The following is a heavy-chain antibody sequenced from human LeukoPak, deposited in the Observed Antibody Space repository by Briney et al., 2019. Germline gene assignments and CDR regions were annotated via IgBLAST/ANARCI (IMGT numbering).Heavy chain of an antibody. V-gene: IGHV4-59*01. CDR2: IYYSGST. CDR1: GGSISSYY. CDR3: ATLSVVAATRSDAFDI. D-gene: IGHD2-15*01. J-gene: IGHJ3*02. Sequence: SETLSLTYTVSGGSISSYYWSWIRQPPGKGLEWIGYIYYSGSTNYNPSLKSRVTISVDTSKNQFSLKLSSVTAADTAVYYCATLSVVAATRSDAFDIWGQGTMVTVSS.